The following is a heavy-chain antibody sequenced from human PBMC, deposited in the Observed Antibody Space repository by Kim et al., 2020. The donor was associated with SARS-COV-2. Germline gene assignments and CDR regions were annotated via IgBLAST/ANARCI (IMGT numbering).Heavy chain of an antibody. V-gene: IGHV1-3*01. J-gene: IGHJ6*02. CDR2: INAGNGNT. CDR3: AGQYCSSTSCHLYYYYGMDV. CDR1: GYTFTSYA. Sequence: ASVKVSCKASGYTFTSYAMHWVRQAPGQRLEWMGWINAGNGNTKYSQKFQGRVTITRDTSASTAYMELSSLRSEDTAVYYCAGQYCSSTSCHLYYYYGMDVWGQGTTVTVSS. D-gene: IGHD2-2*01.